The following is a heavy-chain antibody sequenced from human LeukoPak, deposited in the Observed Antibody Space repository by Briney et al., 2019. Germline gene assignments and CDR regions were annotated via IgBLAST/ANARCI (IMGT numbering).Heavy chain of an antibody. CDR1: GGSISSGDYY. CDR3: ATSAQTYYYDSSAYYYNWFDP. J-gene: IGHJ5*02. Sequence: PSQTLSLTCTVSGGSISSGDYYWSWIRQPPGKGLEWIGYIYYSGSTYYNPSLKSRVTISVDTSKNQFSLKLSSVTAADTAVYYCATSAQTYYYDSSAYYYNWFDPWGQGTLVTVSS. D-gene: IGHD3-22*01. CDR2: IYYSGST. V-gene: IGHV4-30-4*08.